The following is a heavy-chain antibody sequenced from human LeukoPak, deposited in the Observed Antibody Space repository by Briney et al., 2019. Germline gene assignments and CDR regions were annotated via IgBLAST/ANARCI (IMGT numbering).Heavy chain of an antibody. CDR3: AKDGKGYSSSWYSSH. CDR2: ISGSGGST. D-gene: IGHD6-13*01. CDR1: GFTFSSYA. Sequence: PGGSLRLSCAASGFTFSSYAMSWVRQAPGKGLEWVSAISGSGGSTYYADSVKGRFTISRDNSKNTLYLQMNSLRAEDTAVYYCAKDGKGYSSSWYSSHWGQGTLVTVSS. J-gene: IGHJ4*02. V-gene: IGHV3-23*01.